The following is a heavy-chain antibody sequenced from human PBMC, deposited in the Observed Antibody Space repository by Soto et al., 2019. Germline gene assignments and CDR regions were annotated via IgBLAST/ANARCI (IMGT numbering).Heavy chain of an antibody. D-gene: IGHD3-3*01. Sequence: GGSLRLSCAVSGFTFSNYDMSWVRQAPWKGLEWVSTIAASGRNADYADSVKGRFTISRDNAKNSLYLQMNSLRAEDTAVYYCARVSAQTYYDFWSGQDAFAIWGQGTMVTVSS. V-gene: IGHV3-23*01. CDR2: IAASGRNA. J-gene: IGHJ3*02. CDR1: GFTFSNYD. CDR3: ARVSAQTYYDFWSGQDAFAI.